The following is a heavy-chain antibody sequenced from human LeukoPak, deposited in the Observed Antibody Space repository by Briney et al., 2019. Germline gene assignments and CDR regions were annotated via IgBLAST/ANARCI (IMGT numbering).Heavy chain of an antibody. J-gene: IGHJ6*03. CDR3: ARQEVDSSSYYYYYMDV. V-gene: IGHV4-59*08. CDR1: DVSISSSY. CDR2: IDYSGST. D-gene: IGHD5-12*01. Sequence: SETLSLTCSVSDVSISSSYWSWIRQPPGKGLEWIGYIDYSGSTHYNPSLKSRVTISVDTSKNQFSLKLSSVTAADTAVYYCARQEVDSSSYYYYYMDVWGKGTTVTISS.